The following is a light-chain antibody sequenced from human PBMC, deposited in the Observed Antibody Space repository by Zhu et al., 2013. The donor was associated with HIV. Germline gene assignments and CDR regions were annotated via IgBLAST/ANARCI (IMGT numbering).Light chain of an antibody. CDR1: KLGDKY. CDR3: QTWDSNTGV. CDR2: QNT. V-gene: IGLV3-1*01. Sequence: SYELTQPPSVSVSPGQTASITCSGDKLGDKYAFWYQQKPGQSPVLVIYQNTKRPSGIPERFSGSNSGNTATLTISGTQAMDEADYYCQTWDSNTGVFGGGTKLTV. J-gene: IGLJ2*01.